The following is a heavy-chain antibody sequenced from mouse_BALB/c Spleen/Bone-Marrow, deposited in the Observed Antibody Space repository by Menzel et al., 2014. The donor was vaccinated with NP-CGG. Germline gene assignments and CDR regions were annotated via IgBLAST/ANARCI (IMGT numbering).Heavy chain of an antibody. V-gene: IGHV5-6-3*01. CDR2: INTNGGEI. Sequence: EVQVVESGGGLVQPGGSLKLSCAASGFTFSNYGMSWVRQTPDKWLEFVATINTNGGEIYYPDSVKGRFTISGDNAKNTLYLQMRSLKSEDTAMYYCARGDDYVSWFAYWGQGTLVTVSA. CDR1: GFTFSNYG. D-gene: IGHD2-4*01. CDR3: ARGDDYVSWFAY. J-gene: IGHJ3*01.